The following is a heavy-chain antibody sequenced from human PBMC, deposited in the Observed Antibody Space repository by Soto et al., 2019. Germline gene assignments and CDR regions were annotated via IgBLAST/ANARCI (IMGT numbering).Heavy chain of an antibody. D-gene: IGHD6-19*01. CDR2: INAGNGNT. J-gene: IGHJ4*02. Sequence: SAEVSCKASGYTFTSYAMHWVRQAPGQRLEWMGWINAGNGNTKYSQKFQGRVTITRDTSASTAYMELSSLRSEDTAVYYCARVSGWYHLDYWGQGTLVTVSS. CDR1: GYTFTSYA. CDR3: ARVSGWYHLDY. V-gene: IGHV1-3*01.